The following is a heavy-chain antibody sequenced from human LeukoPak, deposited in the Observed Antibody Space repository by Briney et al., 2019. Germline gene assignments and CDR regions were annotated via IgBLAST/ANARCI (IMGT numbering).Heavy chain of an antibody. D-gene: IGHD3-10*01. CDR3: ASDSGHAFYF. J-gene: IGHJ3*01. CDR1: GFTFSTAW. V-gene: IGHV3-74*01. CDR2: IYSDGSDK. Sequence: PGGSLRLSCAASGFTFSTAWMHWVRQAPGKGLVWVSRIYSDGSDKTYAESVRGRFTISRDNAKKTVYLQMNSLRAEDSAVYYCASDSGHAFYFWGQGTMVTVSS.